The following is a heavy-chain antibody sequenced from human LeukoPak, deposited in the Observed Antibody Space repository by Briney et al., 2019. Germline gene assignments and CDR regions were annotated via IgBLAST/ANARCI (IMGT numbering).Heavy chain of an antibody. Sequence: PSETLSLTCTVSGGSISSGSYYWRWIRQPAGKGLEWIGRIYTSGSTNYNPSLKSRVTISVDTSKNQFSLKLSSVTAADTAVYYCARDYYAPNWLDPWGQGTLVTVSS. CDR1: GGSISSGSYY. CDR2: IYTSGST. V-gene: IGHV4-61*02. D-gene: IGHD3-22*01. CDR3: ARDYYAPNWLDP. J-gene: IGHJ5*02.